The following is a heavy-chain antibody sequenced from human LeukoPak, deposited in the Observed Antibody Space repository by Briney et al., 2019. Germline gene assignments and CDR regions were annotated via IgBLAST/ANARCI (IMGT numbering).Heavy chain of an antibody. V-gene: IGHV1-69*04. D-gene: IGHD2-2*01. J-gene: IGHJ6*02. CDR1: GGTFSSYA. CDR3: NIVVVPAATTHNYYYYGMDV. Sequence: ASVKVSCKASGGTFSSYAISWVRQAPGQGLEWMGRIIPILGIANCAQKFQGRVTITADKSTSTAYMELSSLRSEDTAVYYCNIVVVPAATTHNYYYYGMDVWGQGTTVTVSS. CDR2: IIPILGIA.